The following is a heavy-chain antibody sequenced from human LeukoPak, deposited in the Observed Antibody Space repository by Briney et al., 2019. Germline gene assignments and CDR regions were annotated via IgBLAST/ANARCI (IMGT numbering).Heavy chain of an antibody. J-gene: IGHJ3*02. CDR1: GDSVSSNSAA. D-gene: IGHD1-1*01. CDR3: ARDGAATTDAFDI. V-gene: IGHV6-1*01. Sequence: SQTLSLTCAISGDSVSSNSAAWSWIRQSPSRGLEWLGRTYYRSKCNDYAVSVTSRITINPDTSKNQFSLQLNSVTPEDTAVYYCARDGAATTDAFDIWGQGTMVTVSS. CDR2: TYYRSKCN.